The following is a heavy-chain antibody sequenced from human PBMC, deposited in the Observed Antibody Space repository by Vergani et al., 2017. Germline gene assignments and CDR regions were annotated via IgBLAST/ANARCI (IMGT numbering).Heavy chain of an antibody. Sequence: EVDLVESVGGLAQPGGSLRLSCEASGITFWKFGMHWVRQGPGKGLEWVSGISWNSGAVDYADSVRGRFTISRDNAKNSLFLEMNSLRFEDTAVYYCTKGSRGYTGYFFDYWGQGTLATVSS. J-gene: IGHJ4*02. CDR3: TKGSRGYTGYFFDY. CDR2: ISWNSGAV. D-gene: IGHD5-12*01. V-gene: IGHV3-9*01. CDR1: GITFWKFG.